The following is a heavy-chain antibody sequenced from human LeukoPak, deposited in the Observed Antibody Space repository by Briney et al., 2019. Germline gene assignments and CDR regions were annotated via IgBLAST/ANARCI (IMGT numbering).Heavy chain of an antibody. CDR3: ARAGFALAPHRGTPFDY. J-gene: IGHJ4*02. CDR2: INHSGST. Sequence: PSETLSLTCAAYGGSFSGYYWSWIRQPPGKGLEWIGEINHSGSTNYNPSLKSRVTISVDTSRNQFSLKLTSVTAADTAVYYCARAGFALAPHRGTPFDYWGQGTLVTVSS. CDR1: GGSFSGYY. D-gene: IGHD6-6*01. V-gene: IGHV4-34*01.